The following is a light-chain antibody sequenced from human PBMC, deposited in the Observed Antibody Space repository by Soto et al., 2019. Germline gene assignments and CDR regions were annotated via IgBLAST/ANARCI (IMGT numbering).Light chain of an antibody. CDR2: AAS. Sequence: AIQLTQSPSSLSATVGDRVTIXXRASQGISIYLGWYQQKPGKAPNXVIYAASTLQSGVLSRFSGSGAGTDFTLTISRLQPEDFATYYCLQLYNFSWTFGQGTKVDIK. V-gene: IGKV1-6*01. CDR3: LQLYNFSWT. CDR1: QGISIY. J-gene: IGKJ1*01.